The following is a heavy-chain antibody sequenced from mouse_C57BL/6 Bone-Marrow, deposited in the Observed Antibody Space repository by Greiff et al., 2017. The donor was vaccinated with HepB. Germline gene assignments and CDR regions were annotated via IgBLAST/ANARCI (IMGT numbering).Heavy chain of an antibody. V-gene: IGHV5-6*01. CDR2: ISSGGSYT. D-gene: IGHD2-3*01. CDR1: GFTFSSYG. Sequence: EVKLMDSGGDLVKPGGSLKLSCAASGFTFSSYGMSWVRQTPDKRLEWVATISSGGSYTYYPDSVKGRFTISRDNAKNTLYLQMSSLKSEDTAMYYCARLDGYYVGYWGQGTTLTVSS. J-gene: IGHJ2*01. CDR3: ARLDGYYVGY.